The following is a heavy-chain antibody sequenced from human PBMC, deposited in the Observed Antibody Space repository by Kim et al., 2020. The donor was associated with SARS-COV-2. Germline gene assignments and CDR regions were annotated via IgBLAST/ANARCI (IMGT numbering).Heavy chain of an antibody. Sequence: GGSLRLSCAASGFTFSSFGMSWVRQTPEKGLEWISYISGSGVTTYYADSVKGRFTISRDNSKNSLYLQMNSLKDEDTAIYYCARARHYATGIPDTFDMWGQGTMVTVSS. V-gene: IGHV3-48*02. CDR2: ISGSGVTT. J-gene: IGHJ3*02. CDR3: ARARHYATGIPDTFDM. CDR1: GFTFSSFG. D-gene: IGHD2-2*01.